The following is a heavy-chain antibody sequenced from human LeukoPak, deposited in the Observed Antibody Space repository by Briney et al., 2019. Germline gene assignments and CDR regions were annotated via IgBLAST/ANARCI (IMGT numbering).Heavy chain of an antibody. V-gene: IGHV4-4*07. D-gene: IGHD5-24*01. J-gene: IGHJ4*02. Sequence: PSETLSLTCTVSGGSISSYSWSWIRQPAGKGLEWIGRIYNSGTINYNPSLKSRVTISVDTSKNHFSLKLTSVTAADTAVYYCARGGDGYNYFDYWGRGTLVTVSS. CDR2: IYNSGTI. CDR1: GGSISSYS. CDR3: ARGGDGYNYFDY.